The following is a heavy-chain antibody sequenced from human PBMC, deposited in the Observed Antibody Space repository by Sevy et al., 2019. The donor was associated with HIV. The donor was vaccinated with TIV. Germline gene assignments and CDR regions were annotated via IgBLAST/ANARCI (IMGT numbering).Heavy chain of an antibody. CDR1: GGSISSGSYY. V-gene: IGHV4-61*02. CDR3: ASLGVGGLWASDI. Sequence: SETLSLTCSVSGGSISSGSYYWNWIRQPAGKGLEWIGRIHISGSTNYNPSLKSRVTMSVDTSKNQFSLKLSSVTATDTAVYYCASLGVGGLWASDIWGQRTMVTVSS. J-gene: IGHJ3*02. D-gene: IGHD1-26*01. CDR2: IHISGST.